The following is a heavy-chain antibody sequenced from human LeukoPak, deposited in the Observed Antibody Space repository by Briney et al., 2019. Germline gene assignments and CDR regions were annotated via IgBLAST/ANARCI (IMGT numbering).Heavy chain of an antibody. CDR2: ISSSGSTI. CDR3: ARGSFLITFGGFIG. Sequence: PGGSLRLSCAASGFTFSSYAMHWVRQAPGKGLEWVSYISSSGSTIYYADSVKGRFTISRDNAKNSLFLQMNSLRAEDTAVYYCARGSFLITFGGFIGWGQGTLVTVSS. CDR1: GFTFSSYA. D-gene: IGHD3-16*02. V-gene: IGHV3-48*03. J-gene: IGHJ4*02.